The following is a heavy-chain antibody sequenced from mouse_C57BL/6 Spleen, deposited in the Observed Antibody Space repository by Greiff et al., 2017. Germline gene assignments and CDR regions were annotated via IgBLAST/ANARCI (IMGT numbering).Heavy chain of an antibody. J-gene: IGHJ4*01. CDR3: ARDRYYGSSYYAMDY. V-gene: IGHV5-4*01. CDR1: GFTFSSYA. D-gene: IGHD1-1*01. CDR2: ISDGGSYT. Sequence: EVNLVESGGGLVKPGGSLKLSCAASGFTFSSYAMSWVRQTPEKRLEWVATISDGGSYTYYPDNVKGRFTISRDNAKNNLYLQMSHLKSEDTAMYYCARDRYYGSSYYAMDYWGQGTSVTVSS.